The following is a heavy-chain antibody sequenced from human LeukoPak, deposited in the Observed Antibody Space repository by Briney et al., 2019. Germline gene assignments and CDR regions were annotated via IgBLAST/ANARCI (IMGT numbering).Heavy chain of an antibody. V-gene: IGHV1-2*02. CDR1: GYTFTGYY. CDR2: INPNSGGT. CDR3: AKVNSSSWYQANIDY. D-gene: IGHD6-13*01. J-gene: IGHJ4*02. Sequence: EASVKVSCKASGYTFTGYYMHWVRQAPGQGLEWVGWINPNSGGTNYAQKFQGRVTMTRDTSISTAYMELSRLRSDDTAVYYCAKVNSSSWYQANIDYWGQGTLVTVSS.